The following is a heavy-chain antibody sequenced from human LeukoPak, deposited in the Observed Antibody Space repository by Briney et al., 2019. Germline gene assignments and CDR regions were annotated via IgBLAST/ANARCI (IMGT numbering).Heavy chain of an antibody. J-gene: IGHJ4*02. CDR2: VSGSCGST. V-gene: IGHV3-23*01. CDR1: GFTFSSYA. D-gene: IGHD6-19*01. Sequence: GGSLRLSCAASGFTFSSYAMSWVRQAPGKGLEWVSAVSGSCGSTYYADSVKGRFTISRDNSKNTLYLQMNSLRAEDTAVYYCARVSSGWYYDYWGQGTLVTVSS. CDR3: ARVSSGWYYDY.